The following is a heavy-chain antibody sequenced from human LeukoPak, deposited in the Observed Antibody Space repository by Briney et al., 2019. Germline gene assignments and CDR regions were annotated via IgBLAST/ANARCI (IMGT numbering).Heavy chain of an antibody. D-gene: IGHD3-3*01. Sequence: SETLSLTCTVSGGSISSYYRSWIRQPPGKGLEWIGYIYTSGSTNYNPSLKSRVTISVDTSKNQFSLKLSSVAAADTAVYYCARWGGYSNPWWFDPWGQGTLVTVSS. CDR2: IYTSGST. J-gene: IGHJ5*02. V-gene: IGHV4-4*09. CDR3: ARWGGYSNPWWFDP. CDR1: GGSISSYY.